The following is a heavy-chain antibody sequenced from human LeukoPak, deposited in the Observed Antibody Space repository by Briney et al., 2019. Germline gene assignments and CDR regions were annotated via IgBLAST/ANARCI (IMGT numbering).Heavy chain of an antibody. D-gene: IGHD6-19*01. Sequence: RASLRLSCAASGFTVSNNYMSWIRQAPGKGLEWVSYISSTSSYTNYADSVKGRFTISRDNAKNSLYLQMNSLRAEDTAVYYCATSQPYSSGSPFDYWGQGTLVTVPS. V-gene: IGHV3-11*03. CDR3: ATSQPYSSGSPFDY. CDR1: GFTVSNNY. CDR2: ISSTSSYT. J-gene: IGHJ4*02.